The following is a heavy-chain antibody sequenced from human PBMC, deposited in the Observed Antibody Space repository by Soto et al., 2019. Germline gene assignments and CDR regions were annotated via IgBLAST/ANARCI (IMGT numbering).Heavy chain of an antibody. J-gene: IGHJ4*02. Sequence: QVQLVQSGAEVKKPGASVKVSCKASRYTFISYDNNWVRQATGQGLEWMGWMNPKSANTGYAQNFQGRVTMTRNTSISTAYMELSSLRSEDTAVYYCARSPSWETTVTPYYFDYWGQGTLVTVSS. CDR2: MNPKSANT. D-gene: IGHD4-4*01. CDR3: ARSPSWETTVTPYYFDY. CDR1: RYTFISYD. V-gene: IGHV1-8*01.